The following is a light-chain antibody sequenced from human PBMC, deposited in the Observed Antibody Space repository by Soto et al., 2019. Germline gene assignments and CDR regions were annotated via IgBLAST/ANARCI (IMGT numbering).Light chain of an antibody. CDR3: QRYNNWPLT. CDR2: DTS. CDR1: QRVSGGF. V-gene: IGKV3D-20*01. J-gene: IGKJ4*01. Sequence: DIVLTQSPATLSLSPGERATLYCGASQRVSGGFLAWYQQKPGLAPRLILYDTSFRATGIPDRFSGSGSGTDFTLTISRLDPEDFAVYYCQRYNNWPLTFGGGTKVESK.